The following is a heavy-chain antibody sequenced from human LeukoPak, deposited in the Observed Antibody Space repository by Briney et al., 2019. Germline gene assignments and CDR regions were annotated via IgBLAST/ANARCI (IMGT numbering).Heavy chain of an antibody. J-gene: IGHJ6*02. V-gene: IGHV4-34*01. CDR1: GGSFSGYY. CDR2: INHSGST. Sequence: SETLSLTCAVYGGSFSGYYWSWIRQPPGKGLEWIGEINHSGSTNYNPSLKSRVTISVDTSKNQFSLKLSSVTAADTAVYYCARGLGIAAHYYYYGMDVWGQGTTVTVSS. CDR3: ARGLGIAAHYYYYGMDV. D-gene: IGHD6-6*01.